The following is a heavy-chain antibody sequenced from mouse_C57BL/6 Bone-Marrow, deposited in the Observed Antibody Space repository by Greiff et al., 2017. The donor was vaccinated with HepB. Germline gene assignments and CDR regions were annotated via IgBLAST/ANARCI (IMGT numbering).Heavy chain of an antibody. CDR2: IYPGSGST. J-gene: IGHJ3*01. V-gene: IGHV1-55*01. D-gene: IGHD2-12*01. Sequence: VQLQQPGAELVQPGASVKMSCKASGYTFPSYWITWVKQRPGQGLEWIGDIYPGSGSTNYNEKFKSKATLTVDTSSSTAYMQLSRLTSEDSAVYYYAKDYNYGFAYWGQGSLVTVSA. CDR3: AKDYNYGFAY. CDR1: GYTFPSYW.